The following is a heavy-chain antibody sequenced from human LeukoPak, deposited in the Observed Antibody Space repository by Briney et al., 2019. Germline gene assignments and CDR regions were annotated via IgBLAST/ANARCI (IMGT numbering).Heavy chain of an antibody. CDR3: ASSSVVVPAFDY. J-gene: IGHJ4*02. CDR2: IYHSGST. V-gene: IGHV4-59*12. Sequence: SETLSLTCTVSGGSISSYYWSWIRQPPGKGLEWIGYIYHSGSTYYNPSLKSRVTISVDRSKNQFSLKLSSVTAADTAVYYCASSSVVVPAFDYWGQGTLVTVSS. D-gene: IGHD2-2*01. CDR1: GGSISSYY.